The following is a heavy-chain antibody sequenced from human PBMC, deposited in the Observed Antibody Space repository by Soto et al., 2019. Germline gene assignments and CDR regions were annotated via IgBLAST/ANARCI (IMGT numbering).Heavy chain of an antibody. Sequence: GGSLRLSCAASGFTFSSYAMSWVRQAPGKGLEWVSAISGSGGSTYYADSVKGRFTISRDNSKNTLYLQMNSLRAEDTAVYYCAKYLLPISGSWFDPWGQGTLVTSPQ. V-gene: IGHV3-23*01. D-gene: IGHD3-10*01. CDR3: AKYLLPISGSWFDP. CDR2: ISGSGGST. J-gene: IGHJ5*02. CDR1: GFTFSSYA.